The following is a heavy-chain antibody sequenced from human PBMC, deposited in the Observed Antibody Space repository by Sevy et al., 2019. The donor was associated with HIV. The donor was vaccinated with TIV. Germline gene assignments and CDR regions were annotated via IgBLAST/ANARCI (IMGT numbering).Heavy chain of an antibody. D-gene: IGHD3-10*01. CDR1: GYSISSDYY. CDR3: ARREISTSFGWFDP. V-gene: IGHV4-38-2*01. CDR2: IYHGGST. J-gene: IGHJ5*02. Sequence: KQSQTLSLTCAVSGYSISSDYYWGWIRQTPGKGLEWIGSIYHGGSTYYNSSLKSRVTMSVDTSKNQFSLKLSSVTAADTAVYYCARREISTSFGWFDPWGQGTLVTVSS.